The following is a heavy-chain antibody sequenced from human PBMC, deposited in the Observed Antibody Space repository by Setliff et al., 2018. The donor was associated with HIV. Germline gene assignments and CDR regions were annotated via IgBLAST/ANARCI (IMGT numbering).Heavy chain of an antibody. CDR3: TRSKWGTGFDY. CDR1: GFTFRDHY. D-gene: IGHD1-26*01. V-gene: IGHV3-72*01. CDR2: TGNKASSDTT. J-gene: IGHJ4*02. Sequence: GSLRLSCAASGFTFRDHYMDWVRQAPGKGLEWVGRTGNKASSDTTQYAASVKGRFTISRDDSKNSVFLQMKTEDTAMYYCTRSKWGTGFDYWGQGTLVTVSS.